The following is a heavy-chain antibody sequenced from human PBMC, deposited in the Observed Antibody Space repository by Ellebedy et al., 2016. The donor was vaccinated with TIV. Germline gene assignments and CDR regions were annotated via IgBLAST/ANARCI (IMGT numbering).Heavy chain of an antibody. V-gene: IGHV3-21*01. CDR2: ISSSSSYI. J-gene: IGHJ6*02. Sequence: GESLKISCAASGFTFSSYSMNWVRQAPGKGLEWVSSISSSSSYIYYADSVKGRFTISRDNAKNSLYLQMHSLRAEDTAVYYCARDSSSWYWDYYSMDVWGQGTTVTVSS. D-gene: IGHD6-13*01. CDR3: ARDSSSWYWDYYSMDV. CDR1: GFTFSSYS.